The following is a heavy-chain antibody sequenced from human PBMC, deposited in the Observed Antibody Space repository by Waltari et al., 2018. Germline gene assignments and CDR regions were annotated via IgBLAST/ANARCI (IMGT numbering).Heavy chain of an antibody. CDR1: GITFSGSG. J-gene: IGHJ3*01. Sequence: QVQLVESGGGVVQPGRSLRLSCAASGITFSGSGRHWVRQAPGKGLEVGELIKYDGSKIHYADSGKGRFTISRDKSKNTLYLQMNSLRAEDTALYYCAREGGTKQFGTFDVWGQGAMVTVS. D-gene: IGHD6-6*01. CDR3: AREGGTKQFGTFDV. V-gene: IGHV3-33*05. CDR2: IKYDGSKI.